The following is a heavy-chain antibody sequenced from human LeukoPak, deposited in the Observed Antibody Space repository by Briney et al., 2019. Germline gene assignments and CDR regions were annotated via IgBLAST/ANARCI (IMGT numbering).Heavy chain of an antibody. D-gene: IGHD2-21*01. CDR2: SSVGGGDT. J-gene: IGHJ4*02. Sequence: GGSLRLSCEASGFIFSSYVMGWVRQAPGKGLEWVSSSVGGGDTFTADSVKGRFTITRENSKNTLYLQMMGLRVEDTAIYYCAKLNLGEMAYFDSWGQGILVTVSS. CDR3: AKLNLGEMAYFDS. CDR1: GFIFSSYV. V-gene: IGHV3-23*01.